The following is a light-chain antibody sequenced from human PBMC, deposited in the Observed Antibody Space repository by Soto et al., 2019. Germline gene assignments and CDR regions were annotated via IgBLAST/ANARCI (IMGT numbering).Light chain of an antibody. CDR3: SSYTTSSTLYV. CDR2: DVS. J-gene: IGLJ1*01. V-gene: IGLV2-14*01. CDR1: SSDVGGYNS. Sequence: QSALTQPASVSGSPGQSITISCTGTSSDVGGYNSVSWYQQHPGKAPKLMIYDVSNRPSGVSNRFSGSKSGNTASLIISGLQAEDEADYFCSSYTTSSTLYVFGTGTKLTVL.